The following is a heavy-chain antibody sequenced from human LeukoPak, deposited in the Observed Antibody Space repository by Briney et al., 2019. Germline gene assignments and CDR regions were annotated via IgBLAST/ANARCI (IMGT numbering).Heavy chain of an antibody. Sequence: ASVKVSCKASGYTFTSYDINWVRQATGQGLEWMGWMNPNSGGTNYAQKFQGRVTMTRDTSISTAYMELSRLRSDDTAVYYCALTNVYDDYWGQGTLVTVSS. CDR2: MNPNSGGT. J-gene: IGHJ4*02. CDR3: ALTNVYDDY. CDR1: GYTFTSYD. D-gene: IGHD2-8*01. V-gene: IGHV1-2*02.